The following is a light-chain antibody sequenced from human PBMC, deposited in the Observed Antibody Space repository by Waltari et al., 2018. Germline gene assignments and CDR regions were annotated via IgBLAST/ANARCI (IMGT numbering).Light chain of an antibody. J-gene: IGLJ3*02. CDR3: LVSYNEARSV. Sequence: QAVVTQEPSVTVSPGGTVPPTCGSTTGVVTSGHSPYRFQQKPGQAPRTLIFDTRNKHSWTPARFSGSLLGGKAALTLSGAQPEDEAEYYCLVSYNEARSVFGGGTKLTVL. CDR1: TGVVTSGHS. V-gene: IGLV7-46*01. CDR2: DTR.